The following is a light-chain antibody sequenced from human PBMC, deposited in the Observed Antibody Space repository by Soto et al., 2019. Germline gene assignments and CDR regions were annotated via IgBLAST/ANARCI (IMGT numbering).Light chain of an antibody. Sequence: EIVLTQSPATLSLSPGERATLSCRASQSVSSYLAWYQQKHGQAPRLLIYDASNRATGVPARFTGSGSGTDFTLTISSLEPEDFAVYYCKQRNNWSLTLGGGTKVDIK. V-gene: IGKV3-11*01. CDR3: KQRNNWSLT. CDR2: DAS. J-gene: IGKJ4*01. CDR1: QSVSSY.